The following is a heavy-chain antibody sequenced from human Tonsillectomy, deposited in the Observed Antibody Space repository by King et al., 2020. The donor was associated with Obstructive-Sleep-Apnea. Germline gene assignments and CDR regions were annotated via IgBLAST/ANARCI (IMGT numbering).Heavy chain of an antibody. CDR1: GFTFSSYA. CDR3: AKGPLKHLNPYYDSSGTFDY. Sequence: GQLVQSGGGLVQPGGSLRLSCAASGFTFSSYAMSWVRQAPGKGLEWVSAISGSGGSTYYADSVKGRFTISRDNSKNTLYLQMNSLRAEDTAVYYCAKGPLKHLNPYYDSSGTFDYWGQGTLVTVSS. D-gene: IGHD3-22*01. J-gene: IGHJ4*02. V-gene: IGHV3-23*04. CDR2: ISGSGGST.